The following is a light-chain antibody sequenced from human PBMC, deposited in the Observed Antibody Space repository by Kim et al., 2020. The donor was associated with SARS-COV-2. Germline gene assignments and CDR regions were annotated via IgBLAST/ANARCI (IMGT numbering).Light chain of an antibody. Sequence: GQSVTISCTGTSSDVGGYNYVSWYPQHPGKAPKLMIYEVSKRPSGVPDRFSGSKSGNTASLTVSGLQAEDEADYYCSSYAGSNNLVFGGGTQLTVL. CDR3: SSYAGSNNLV. CDR1: SSDVGGYNY. V-gene: IGLV2-8*01. CDR2: EVS. J-gene: IGLJ2*01.